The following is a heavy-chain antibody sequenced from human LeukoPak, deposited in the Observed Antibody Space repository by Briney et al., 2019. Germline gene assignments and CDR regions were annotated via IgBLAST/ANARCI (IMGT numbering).Heavy chain of an antibody. J-gene: IGHJ4*02. Sequence: ASVKVSCKASGDTFTGYYMHWVRQAPGQGLEWMGWINPNSGGTNYAQKFQGRVTMTRDTSISTAYMELSRLRSDDTAVYFCARFTSGYYGYFDFWGQGTLVTVSS. D-gene: IGHD3-22*01. CDR1: GDTFTGYY. CDR3: ARFTSGYYGYFDF. CDR2: INPNSGGT. V-gene: IGHV1-2*02.